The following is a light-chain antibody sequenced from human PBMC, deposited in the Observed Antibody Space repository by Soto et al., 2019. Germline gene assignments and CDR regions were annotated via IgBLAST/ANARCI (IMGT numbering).Light chain of an antibody. CDR1: SSNIGAGYD. CDR3: QSYDSSLSGYV. CDR2: GNN. V-gene: IGLV1-40*01. Sequence: QFALTQPPSVSGAPGQRVTISCTGSSSNIGAGYDVHWYQQLPGTASKLLIFGNNNRPSGVPDRFSGSKSGTSASLAITGLQAEDEADYYCQSYDSSLSGYVFGTGTKVTVL. J-gene: IGLJ1*01.